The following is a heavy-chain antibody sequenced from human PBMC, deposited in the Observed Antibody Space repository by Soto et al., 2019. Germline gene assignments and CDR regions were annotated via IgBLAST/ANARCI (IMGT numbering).Heavy chain of an antibody. CDR3: ARDDKRSTGDQYWFDP. CDR2: IYSGGST. D-gene: IGHD2-2*01. V-gene: IGHV3-53*01. CDR1: GFTFSSNY. Sequence: XVSLRLSCAASGFTFSSNYMSWVRQAPGKGLEWVSVIYSGGSTYYADSVKGRFTISRDNSKNSLYLQMNSLRAEDTAVYYCARDDKRSTGDQYWFDPWGQGTLVTVSS. J-gene: IGHJ5*02.